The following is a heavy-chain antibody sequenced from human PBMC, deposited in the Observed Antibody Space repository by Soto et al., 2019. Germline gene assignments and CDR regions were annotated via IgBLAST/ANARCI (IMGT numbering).Heavy chain of an antibody. CDR1: GYTVTSFG. V-gene: IGHV1-18*04. D-gene: IGHD3-10*01. CDR3: ARDKMIADYGLGTYDY. CDR2: ISGYNGKT. Sequence: RASVKVSGNTSGYTVTSFGVSWLRQAPGQGLEWMGWISGYNGKTKYAQTLQGRVTMTADTSTSTVYMELRGLRSDDTAVYFCARDKMIADYGLGTYDYWGQGTTVTVSS. J-gene: IGHJ4*02.